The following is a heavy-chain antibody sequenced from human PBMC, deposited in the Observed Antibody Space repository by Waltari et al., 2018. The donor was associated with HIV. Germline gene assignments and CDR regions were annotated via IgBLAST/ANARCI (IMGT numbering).Heavy chain of an antibody. J-gene: IGHJ5*01. Sequence: EESGGQVIRPGGSLRLSCVASGFTFDDYGMNWVRQVPGDGRXXXXXINCNSNGKGWSDTVVGRLNSARDNARKAFNWKMHSMRVDDTAMYYCVRGFREGHDSSWFLMWVESWGPGTPVIVST. V-gene: IGHV3-20*04. CDR3: VRGFREGHDSSWFLMWVES. D-gene: IGHD6-13*01. CDR1: GFTFDDYG. CDR2: INCNSNGK.